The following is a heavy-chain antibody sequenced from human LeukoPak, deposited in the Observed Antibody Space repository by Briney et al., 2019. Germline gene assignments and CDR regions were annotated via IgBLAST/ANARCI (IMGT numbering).Heavy chain of an antibody. J-gene: IGHJ4*02. D-gene: IGHD2-2*01. CDR3: ANRDAPNDY. Sequence: GGSLRLSCAASGFTFSNYGMSWVRQAPGKGLEWVSTISGSGGSTNYADSVKGRFTISRDNSKNTLYLQMNSLRAEDTAVYYCANRDAPNDYWGQGTLVTVSS. CDR1: GFTFSNYG. V-gene: IGHV3-23*01. CDR2: ISGSGGST.